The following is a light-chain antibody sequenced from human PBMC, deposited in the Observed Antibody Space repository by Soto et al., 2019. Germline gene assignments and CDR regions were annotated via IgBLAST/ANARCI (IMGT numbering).Light chain of an antibody. CDR2: AAS. CDR1: QSITDY. Sequence: DIQMTQSPSALSAYVGDRVTITCRTSQSITDYLNWYQQKPGKAPKFLIYAASSLQSGVPSRFSGSGSGTDFTLTISSLQPEDSATYYCHQSYSSPRTFGQGTKVDIK. V-gene: IGKV1-39*01. CDR3: HQSYSSPRT. J-gene: IGKJ1*01.